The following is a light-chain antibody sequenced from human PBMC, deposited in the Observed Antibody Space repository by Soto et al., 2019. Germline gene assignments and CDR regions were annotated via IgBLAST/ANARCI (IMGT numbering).Light chain of an antibody. Sequence: DIRFTQSPSFLSASVGDRVTITCRASQGISSYLAWYQQKPGKAPKLLIYAASTLQSGVPSRFSGSGSGTEFTLTISSLQPDDFATYYCQQLNSYPLTFGGGTKVDI. V-gene: IGKV1-9*01. CDR2: AAS. J-gene: IGKJ4*01. CDR3: QQLNSYPLT. CDR1: QGISSY.